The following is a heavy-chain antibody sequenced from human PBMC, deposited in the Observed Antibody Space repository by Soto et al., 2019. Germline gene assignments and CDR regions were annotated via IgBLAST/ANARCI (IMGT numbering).Heavy chain of an antibody. Sequence: PGGSLRLSCAASGFTFSSYEMNWVRQAPGKGLEWVSYISSSGSTIYYADSVKGRFTISRDNAKNSLYLQMNSLRAEDTAVYYCARVGIAVAGTFGPYYYYGMDVWGQGTTVTVSS. CDR2: ISSSGSTI. CDR3: ARVGIAVAGTFGPYYYYGMDV. J-gene: IGHJ6*02. D-gene: IGHD6-19*01. CDR1: GFTFSSYE. V-gene: IGHV3-48*03.